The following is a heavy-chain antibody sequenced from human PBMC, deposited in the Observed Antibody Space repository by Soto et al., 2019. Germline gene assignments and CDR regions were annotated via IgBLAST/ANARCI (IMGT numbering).Heavy chain of an antibody. CDR3: ARDCSGGSCYSAFDY. CDR2: INAGNGNT. CDR1: GYTFTSYA. D-gene: IGHD2-15*01. J-gene: IGHJ4*02. Sequence: ASVKVSCKASGYTFTSYAMHWVRQAPGQRLEWMGWINAGNGNTKYSQKFQGRVTITRDTSASTAYMELSSLRSKDTAVYYCARDCSGGSCYSAFDYWGQGTLVTVSS. V-gene: IGHV1-3*01.